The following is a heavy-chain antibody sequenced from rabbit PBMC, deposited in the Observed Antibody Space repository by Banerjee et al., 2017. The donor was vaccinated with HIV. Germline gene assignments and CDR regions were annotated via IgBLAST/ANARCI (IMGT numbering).Heavy chain of an antibody. CDR1: GFSFSSYYY. CDR2: INTSSGNT. V-gene: IGHV1S40*01. D-gene: IGHD3-3*01. Sequence: QSLEESGGDLVKPEGSLTLTCTASGFSFSSYYYMCWVRQAPGKGLEWIACINTSSGNTVYATWAKGRFTISRTSSTTVALQMTSLTAADTATYFCARSINWSHRGLTLWGQGTLVTVS. J-gene: IGHJ6*01. CDR3: ARSINWSHRGLTL.